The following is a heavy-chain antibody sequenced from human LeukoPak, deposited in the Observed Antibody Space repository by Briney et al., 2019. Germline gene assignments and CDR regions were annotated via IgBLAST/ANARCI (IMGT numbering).Heavy chain of an antibody. Sequence: GGSLGLFCAASGFTFGRYSMKWGGQAPGKGLEWISYISSGSSTIYYADAVKGRFTIFRDNAKNLLFLQMNSLRVDDAAVYYCAKDGGYGWNFVYWGQGTLVTVSS. CDR2: ISSGSSTI. CDR3: AKDGGYGWNFVY. V-gene: IGHV3-48*04. D-gene: IGHD5-18*01. J-gene: IGHJ4*02. CDR1: GFTFGRYS.